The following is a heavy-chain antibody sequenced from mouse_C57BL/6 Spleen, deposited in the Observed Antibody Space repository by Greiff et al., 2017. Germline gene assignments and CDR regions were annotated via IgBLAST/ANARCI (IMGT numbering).Heavy chain of an antibody. J-gene: IGHJ4*01. CDR2: NYPGSGST. CDR3: ARWDYYGSSPLKDMDY. Sequence: QVQLQQPGAELVKPGASVKMSCKASGYTFTSYWITWVKQRPGQGLEWIGDNYPGSGSTNYNEKFKSKATLTVDTSSSTAYMQLSSLTSEDSAVYYCARWDYYGSSPLKDMDYWGQGTSVTVSS. CDR1: GYTFTSYW. D-gene: IGHD1-1*01. V-gene: IGHV1-55*01.